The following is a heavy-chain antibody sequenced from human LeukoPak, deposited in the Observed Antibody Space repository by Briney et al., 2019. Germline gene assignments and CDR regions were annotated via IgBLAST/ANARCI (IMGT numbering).Heavy chain of an antibody. CDR2: ISSISHYI. J-gene: IGHJ4*02. CDR1: GFTFGRYS. CDR3: ARAVAGTSDY. D-gene: IGHD6-19*01. V-gene: IGHV3-21*01. Sequence: PGGSLRLSCAASGFTFGRYSMNWVRQAPGKGLEWVSTISSISHYIYYADSVKGRFTISRDNAKNSLYLQMNSLRAEDTAVYYCARAVAGTSDYWGQGTLVTVSS.